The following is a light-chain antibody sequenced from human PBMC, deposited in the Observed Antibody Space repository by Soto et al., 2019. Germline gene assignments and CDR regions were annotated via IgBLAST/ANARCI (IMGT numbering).Light chain of an antibody. J-gene: IGKJ1*01. CDR3: QQYNSYS. CDR2: AAS. V-gene: IGKV1-5*01. Sequence: DIQMTQAPSTLSGSLGVGVTITCRASQTISSWLAWYQQRPGKVPKLLIYAASTLQSGVPSRFSGSGSGTEFTLTISSLQPDDFATYYCQQYNSYSFGQGTKVDI. CDR1: QTISSW.